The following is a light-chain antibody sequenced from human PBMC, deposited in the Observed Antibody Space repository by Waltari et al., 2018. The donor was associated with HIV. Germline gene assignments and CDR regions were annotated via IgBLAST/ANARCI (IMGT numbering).Light chain of an antibody. J-gene: IGKJ2*01. Sequence: DIVMTQSPAILSVSPGERVTLSGRAGQGVGSNLAWYQQKVGQAPRLLIYGAATRAAEIPVRFSGSGSGTDFTLTIDSLQSEDFATYYCQQYNIRPRGNTFGQGTKLQIK. V-gene: IGKV3-15*01. CDR3: QQYNIRPRGNT. CDR2: GAA. CDR1: QGVGSN.